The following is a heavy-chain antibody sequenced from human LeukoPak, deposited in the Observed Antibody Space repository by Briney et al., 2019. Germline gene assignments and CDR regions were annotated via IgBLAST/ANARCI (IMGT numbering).Heavy chain of an antibody. J-gene: IGHJ4*02. CDR1: GFTFSSYA. V-gene: IGHV3-23*01. CDR2: VSGSGGRT. D-gene: IGHD3-22*01. CDR3: AKVNYYDSTGFFDY. Sequence: GGSLRLSCAASGFTFSSYAMSWVRQAPGKGLEWVSAVSGSGGRTDYADSVKGRFTISRDNSKNTLSFQMNSLRAEDTAVYYCAKVNYYDSTGFFDYWGQGILVTVSS.